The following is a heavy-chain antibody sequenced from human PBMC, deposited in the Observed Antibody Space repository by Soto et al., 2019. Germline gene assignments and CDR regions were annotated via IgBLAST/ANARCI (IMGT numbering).Heavy chain of an antibody. CDR3: ARWGTTGGLDV. J-gene: IGHJ1*01. V-gene: IGHV3-30*19. CDR1: GFTFRSYV. CDR2: TSYDGSDK. Sequence: QVQLVESGGGVVQPGTSLRVSCVGSGFTFRSYVMHWVRQAPGKGLEWVALTSYDGSDKYYDDSVRGRFTISRDNSRNTVDLQMDILRLEDTALYYFARWGTTGGLDVWGQGTLVSVSS. D-gene: IGHD3-16*01.